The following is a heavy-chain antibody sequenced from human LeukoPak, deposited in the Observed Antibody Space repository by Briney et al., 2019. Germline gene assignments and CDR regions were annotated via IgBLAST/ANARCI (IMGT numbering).Heavy chain of an antibody. CDR3: AGRSPDWMEWFFDS. CDR2: VFFTGGA. J-gene: IGHJ4*02. Sequence: KPSETLSLTCSVSGGAIRNYLWSWIRQPPGKGLEWIGNVFFTGGANNNPSLKSRVTISADTSKNHFSLKLTSVTAADTAVYYCAGRSPDWMEWFFDSWGQGALVIVSS. D-gene: IGHD3-3*01. CDR1: GGAIRNYL. V-gene: IGHV4-59*08.